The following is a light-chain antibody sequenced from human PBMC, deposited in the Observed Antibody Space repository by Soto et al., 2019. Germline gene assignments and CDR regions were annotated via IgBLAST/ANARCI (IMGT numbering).Light chain of an antibody. CDR2: EAS. Sequence: DIQMTQSPSTLSASVGDRVTITCRASQSISSWLAWYQQKPGKAPKLLIYEASNLESGVPSRFSGSGSGTEFTLTISSLQPDDFESYYCQHYTSYPLTFGGGTKVEI. J-gene: IGKJ4*01. CDR3: QHYTSYPLT. CDR1: QSISSW. V-gene: IGKV1-5*03.